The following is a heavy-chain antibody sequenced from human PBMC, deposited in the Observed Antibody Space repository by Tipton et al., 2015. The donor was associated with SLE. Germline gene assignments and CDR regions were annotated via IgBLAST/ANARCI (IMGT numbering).Heavy chain of an antibody. Sequence: TLSLTCTVSGGSISSYYWSWIRQPPGKGLEWIGYIYYSGSTNYNPSLKSRVTISVDTSKNEFSLKLSSVTAADTAVYYCARQSDTTMVAYFDSWGQGTVVTVSS. CDR2: IYYSGST. CDR3: ARQSDTTMVAYFDS. D-gene: IGHD5-18*01. CDR1: GGSISSYY. V-gene: IGHV4-59*01. J-gene: IGHJ4*02.